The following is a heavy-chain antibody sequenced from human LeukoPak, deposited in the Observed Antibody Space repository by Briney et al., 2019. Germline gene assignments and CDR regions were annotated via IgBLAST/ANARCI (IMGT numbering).Heavy chain of an antibody. CDR1: GGSISSFH. CDR3: ASEAYYYDSSGYYKY. D-gene: IGHD3-22*01. Sequence: SETLSLTCSVSGGSISSFHWSWIRQPAGKGLEWIGRIYTSGSTNYNPSLKSRVTMSVDTSKNQFSLKLSSVTAADTAVYYCASEAYYYDSSGYYKYWGQGTLVTVSS. J-gene: IGHJ4*02. V-gene: IGHV4-4*07. CDR2: IYTSGST.